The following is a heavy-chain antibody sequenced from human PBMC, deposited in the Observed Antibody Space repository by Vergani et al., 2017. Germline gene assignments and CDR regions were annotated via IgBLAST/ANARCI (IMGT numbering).Heavy chain of an antibody. CDR3: ARERVVNGMGYYYYYMDV. CDR1: GGSFSGYY. Sequence: QVQLQQWGAGLLKPSETLSLTCAVYGGSFSGYYWSWIRQPPGKGLEWIGEINHSGSTNYNPSLKSRVTISVDTSKNQFSLKLSSVTAADTAVYYCARERVVNGMGYYYYYMDVWGKGTTVTVSS. V-gene: IGHV4-34*01. CDR2: INHSGST. J-gene: IGHJ6*03. D-gene: IGHD3-10*01.